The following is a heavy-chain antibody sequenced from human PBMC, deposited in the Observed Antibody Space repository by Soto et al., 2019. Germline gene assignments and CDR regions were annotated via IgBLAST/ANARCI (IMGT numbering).Heavy chain of an antibody. CDR1: GGSISSGGYS. CDR2: IYHSGST. D-gene: IGHD4-17*01. J-gene: IGHJ2*01. Sequence: QLQLQESGSGLVKPSQTLSLTCAVSGGSISSGGYSWSWIRQPPGKGLEWIGYIYHSGSTYYNPSLKSRVTISVDRSKNQFSLKLSSVTAADTAVYYCARVVTYVDSMHWYFDLWGRGTLVTVSS. V-gene: IGHV4-30-2*01. CDR3: ARVVTYVDSMHWYFDL.